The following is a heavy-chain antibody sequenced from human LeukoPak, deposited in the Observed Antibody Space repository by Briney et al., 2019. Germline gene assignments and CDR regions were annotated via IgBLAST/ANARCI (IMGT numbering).Heavy chain of an antibody. J-gene: IGHJ4*02. D-gene: IGHD5-24*01. CDR3: ARRQGMATSNDY. Sequence: SETLSLTCTVSGGSISSSSYYWGWIRQPPGKGLEWIGSIYYSGSTYYNPSLKSRLTISVDTSKNQFSLKVSSVTAADTAVYYCARRQGMATSNDYWGQGTLVTVSP. V-gene: IGHV4-39*01. CDR2: IYYSGST. CDR1: GGSISSSSYY.